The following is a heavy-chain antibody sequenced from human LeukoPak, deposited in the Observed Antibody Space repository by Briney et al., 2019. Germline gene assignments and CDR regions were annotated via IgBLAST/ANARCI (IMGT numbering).Heavy chain of an antibody. V-gene: IGHV4-61*01. CDR2: MYYSGTT. CDR1: GGSVSSGYYY. CDR3: ARDRGWEVFDY. Sequence: SETLSLTCTVSGGSVSSGYYYWSWIRQSPGRGLEWIRNMYYSGTTTYNPSLKSRVTISRDTSKNQFSLNLGSVTSLDTALYYCARDRGWEVFDYWGQGILVTVSS. D-gene: IGHD1-26*01. J-gene: IGHJ4*02.